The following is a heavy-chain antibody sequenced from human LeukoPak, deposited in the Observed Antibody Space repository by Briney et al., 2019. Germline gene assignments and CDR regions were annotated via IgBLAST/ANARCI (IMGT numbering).Heavy chain of an antibody. CDR2: IYPGDSDT. J-gene: IGHJ4*01. Sequence: GASLKISCKGSGYSFTSYWIGWVRQMPGKGLEWMGIIYPGDSDTRYSPSFQGQVTISADKSITTAYLQWSSLKASDTAISYFAILHDAYYYDDYWGHGTLVTVSS. CDR1: GYSFTSYW. D-gene: IGHD3-22*01. CDR3: AILHDAYYYDDY. V-gene: IGHV5-51*01.